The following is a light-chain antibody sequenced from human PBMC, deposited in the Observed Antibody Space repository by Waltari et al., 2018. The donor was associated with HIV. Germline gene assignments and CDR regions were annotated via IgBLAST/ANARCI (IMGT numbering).Light chain of an antibody. CDR3: QQYYSDPYT. J-gene: IGKJ2*01. V-gene: IGKV1-5*03. Sequence: DIQMTQSPSTLSASVGTRVTITCRASQTISSRLAWYQQKPGKAPRLLIYKASSLESGVPSTFSGSGSVTEFTLTISSLQPDDFATYYCQQYYSDPYTFGQGTKLEIK. CDR2: KAS. CDR1: QTISSR.